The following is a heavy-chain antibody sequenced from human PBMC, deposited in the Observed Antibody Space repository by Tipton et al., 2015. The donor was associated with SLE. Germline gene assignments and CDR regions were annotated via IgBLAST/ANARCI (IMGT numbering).Heavy chain of an antibody. CDR3: ARDLQYCSSTSYYKGRGLSDY. CDR2: ISSSGSTI. V-gene: IGHV3-11*04. Sequence: SLRLSCAASGFTFSDYYMSWIRQAPGKGLEWVSYISSSGSTIYYADSVKGRFTISRDNAKNSLYLQMNSLRAEDTAVYYCARDLQYCSSTSYYKGRGLSDYWGQGTLVTVSS. CDR1: GFTFSDYY. D-gene: IGHD2-2*01. J-gene: IGHJ4*02.